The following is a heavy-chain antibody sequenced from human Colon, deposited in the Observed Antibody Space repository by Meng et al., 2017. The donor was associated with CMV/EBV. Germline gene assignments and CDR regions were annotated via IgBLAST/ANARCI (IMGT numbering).Heavy chain of an antibody. CDR1: GFKFNFHT. CDR3: ARDPDHDRYGSGRCLDY. Sequence: GESLKISCSASGFKFNFHTIHWVRQAPGKGLEWVALISYDGTTIYYADSVKGRFSISRDNANNLLYLQMTSLRADDTAVYYCARDPDHDRYGSGRCLDYWGQGTLVTVSS. V-gene: IGHV3-30-3*01. D-gene: IGHD3-10*01. CDR2: ISYDGTTI. J-gene: IGHJ4*02.